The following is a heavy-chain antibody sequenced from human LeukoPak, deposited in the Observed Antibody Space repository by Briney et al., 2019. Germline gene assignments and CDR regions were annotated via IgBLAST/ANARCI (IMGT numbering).Heavy chain of an antibody. CDR2: IIPIFGTA. Sequence: SVKVSCKASGGTFSSYAISWVRQAPGQGLEWMGGIIPIFGTANYAQKFQGRVTVTADESTSTAYMELSSLRSEDTAVYYCATGLGYCSSTSCPRVAYWGQGTLVTVSS. CDR3: ATGLGYCSSTSCPRVAY. CDR1: GGTFSSYA. D-gene: IGHD2-2*01. J-gene: IGHJ4*02. V-gene: IGHV1-69*01.